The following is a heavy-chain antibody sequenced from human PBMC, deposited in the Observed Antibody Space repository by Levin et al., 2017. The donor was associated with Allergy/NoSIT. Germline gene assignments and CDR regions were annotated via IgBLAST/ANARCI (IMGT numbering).Heavy chain of an antibody. CDR1: FFPFLLSF. Sequence: LSFSSSFFPFLLSFLHWVRQIPRKGLVWVARINSDGSSAYYADFVKGRFTISLSPAKNTLYLQMNSLRGEDTALYYCAREVSDLWLLSGWFDAWGQGTLVTVSS. V-gene: IGHV3-74*01. D-gene: IGHD5-18*01. CDR2: INSDGSSA. J-gene: IGHJ5*02. CDR3: AREVSDLWLLSGWFDA.